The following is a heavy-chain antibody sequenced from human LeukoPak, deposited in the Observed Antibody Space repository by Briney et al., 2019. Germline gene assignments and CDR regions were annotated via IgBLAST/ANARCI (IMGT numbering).Heavy chain of an antibody. V-gene: IGHV1-69*13. CDR1: GGTFSSYA. J-gene: IGHJ1*01. CDR2: IIPIFGTA. Sequence: GASVKVSCKASGGTFSSYAISWVRQAPGQGLEWMEGIIPIFGTANYAQKFQGRVTITADESTSTAYMELSSLRSEDTTVYYCARDEPPRHWGQGTLVTVSS. CDR3: ARDEPPRH.